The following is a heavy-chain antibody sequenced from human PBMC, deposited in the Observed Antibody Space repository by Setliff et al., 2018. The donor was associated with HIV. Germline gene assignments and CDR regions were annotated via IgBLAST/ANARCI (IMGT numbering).Heavy chain of an antibody. J-gene: IGHJ6*03. Sequence: PSETLSLTCTVSGGSIKSSSYYWGWIRQPPGKGLEWIGSIYYSGNTYYNPSLKSRVTISVDTSKNQFSLKLSSVTAADTAVYYCARGVVDYDFWSGSGDYYYMDVWGKGTTVTVSS. CDR2: IYYSGNT. CDR1: GGSIKSSSYY. CDR3: ARGVVDYDFWSGSGDYYYMDV. D-gene: IGHD3-3*01. V-gene: IGHV4-39*01.